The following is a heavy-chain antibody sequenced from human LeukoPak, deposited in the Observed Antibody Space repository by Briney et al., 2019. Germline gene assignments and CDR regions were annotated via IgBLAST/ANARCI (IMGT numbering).Heavy chain of an antibody. J-gene: IGHJ4*02. Sequence: GGSLRLSCAASGFTFTNAWMSWVRQAPGKGLEWVGRIKSKGDGETTDYAAPMKGRFTMSRDDSKATLYLQMNSLKAEDTAVYYCTTAGEFIRIGGVFVYGARGALVTVPS. CDR2: IKSKGDGETT. CDR3: TTAGEFIRIGGVFVY. D-gene: IGHD3-16*01. CDR1: GFTFTNAW. V-gene: IGHV3-15*01.